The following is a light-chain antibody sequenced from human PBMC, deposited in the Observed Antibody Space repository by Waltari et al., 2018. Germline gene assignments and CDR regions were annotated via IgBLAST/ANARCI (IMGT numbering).Light chain of an antibody. Sequence: SSELTQDPAVSVALGQTVRITCQGDSPRTYSAAWYQQRPGPAPILVLFSTDDRPSGIPDRFSGSSSRDTASLTITGTQAEDEADYYCASRDPTANAVVFGGGTKLTVL. CDR3: ASRDPTANAVV. V-gene: IGLV3-19*01. CDR1: SPRTYS. J-gene: IGLJ2*01. CDR2: STD.